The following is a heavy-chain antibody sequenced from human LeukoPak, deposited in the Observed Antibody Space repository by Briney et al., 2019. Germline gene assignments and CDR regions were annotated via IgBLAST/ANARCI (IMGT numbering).Heavy chain of an antibody. CDR2: IYYSGST. CDR1: GCSISSYY. CDR3: ARHWETSSWYVDY. J-gene: IGHJ4*02. Sequence: SETLSLTCTVSGCSISSYYWSWIRQPPGKGLEWIGYIYYSGSTKYNPSLKSRVPISVDTSKNQLSLKLSSVTAADTAVYYCARHWETSSWYVDYWGQGTLVTVSS. D-gene: IGHD6-13*01. V-gene: IGHV4-59*08.